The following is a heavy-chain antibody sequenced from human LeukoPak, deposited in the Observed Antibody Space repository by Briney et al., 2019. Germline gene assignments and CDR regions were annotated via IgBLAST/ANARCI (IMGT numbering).Heavy chain of an antibody. CDR1: GYTFTGHY. D-gene: IGHD5-12*01. J-gene: IGHJ3*01. CDR3: VRDREVALVGYSFDV. CDR2: INPNSGGT. V-gene: IGHV1-2*02. Sequence: GASVKVSCKASGYTFTGHYIHWVRQAPGQGLEWMGWINPNSGGTDYAQKFQGRVTMTRDTSIRTAYMELRRLRSDDTAVFYCVRDREVALVGYSFDVWGQGTMVTVSS.